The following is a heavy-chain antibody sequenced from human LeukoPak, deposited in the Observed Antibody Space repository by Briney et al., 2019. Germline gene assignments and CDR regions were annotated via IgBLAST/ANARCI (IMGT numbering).Heavy chain of an antibody. CDR1: GGSINNYY. CDR2: IYYTGGET. V-gene: IGHV4-59*08. J-gene: IGHJ3*02. CDR3: ARPPAATAAFDI. Sequence: PSETLSLTCTVSGGSINNYYWRWIRQPPGKGLEWIGYIYYTGGETNYNPSLKSRLTISVDTSKSQFSLMLTSVTAADTAVYYCARPPAATAAFDIWAQGTMVTVSS. D-gene: IGHD5-18*01.